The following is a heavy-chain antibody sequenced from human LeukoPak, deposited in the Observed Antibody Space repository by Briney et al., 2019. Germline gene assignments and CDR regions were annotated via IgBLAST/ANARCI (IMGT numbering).Heavy chain of an antibody. CDR1: GGSFSGYY. Sequence: SETLSLTCAVYGGSFSGYYWSWIRQPPGKGLEWIGEINHSRSTNYNPSLKSRVTISVDTSKNQFSLKLSSVTAADTAVYYCARGRQNDYWGQGTLVTVSS. V-gene: IGHV4-34*01. J-gene: IGHJ4*02. CDR3: ARGRQNDY. CDR2: INHSRST.